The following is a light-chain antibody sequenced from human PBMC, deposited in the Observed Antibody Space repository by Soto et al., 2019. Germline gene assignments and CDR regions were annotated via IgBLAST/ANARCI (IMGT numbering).Light chain of an antibody. V-gene: IGKV2-30*01. Sequence: DVVLTQSPLSLPVTVGQPASISCRSSHSLVYRDGVTFLSWFHQRPGQSPRRLIYKVSNRESGVPERFSGHGSDTDFALEIARVEAEDVGIYYCMQASFWPPYAFGQGTRLEIK. J-gene: IGKJ2*01. CDR1: HSLVYRDGVTF. CDR3: MQASFWPPYA. CDR2: KVS.